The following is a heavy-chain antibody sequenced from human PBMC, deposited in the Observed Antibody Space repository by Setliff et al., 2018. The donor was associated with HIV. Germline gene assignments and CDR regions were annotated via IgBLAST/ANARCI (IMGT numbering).Heavy chain of an antibody. Sequence: SETLSLTCTVSGDSISSGSYYWSWIRQPAGKGLEWIGRVYSSGSTNYNPPLKSRLTISVDTSKRQFSLNLSSVTAADTAVYYCARLDCSSSSGFVDYWGQRTLVTVSS. D-gene: IGHD2-2*01. J-gene: IGHJ4*02. CDR1: GDSISSGSYY. CDR3: ARLDCSSSSGFVDY. CDR2: VYSSGST. V-gene: IGHV4-61*02.